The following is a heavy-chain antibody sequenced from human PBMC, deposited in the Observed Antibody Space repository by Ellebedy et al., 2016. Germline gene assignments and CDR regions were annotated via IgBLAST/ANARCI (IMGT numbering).Heavy chain of an antibody. CDR1: GFSLSSTTVG. D-gene: IGHD3-10*01. Sequence: SGPTLVXPTQTLTLTCTFSGFSLSSTTVGVGWIRQPPGKALEWLTFIYWNDDKRYRTSLKSRLTIAKDTSKSQVILTMTNMDPADTGTYYCAHRHGSGSYGNYDYWGQGTLVTVSS. CDR2: IYWNDDK. V-gene: IGHV2-5*01. CDR3: AHRHGSGSYGNYDY. J-gene: IGHJ4*02.